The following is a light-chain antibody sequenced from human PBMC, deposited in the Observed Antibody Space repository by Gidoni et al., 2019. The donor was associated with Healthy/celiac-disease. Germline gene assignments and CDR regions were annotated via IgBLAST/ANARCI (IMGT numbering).Light chain of an antibody. V-gene: IGKV3-15*01. CDR1: QSVLSK. CDR2: GAS. CDR3: QQYNNWASWT. J-gene: IGKJ1*01. Sequence: EIVMTQSPATLSVSPGERATLSYRASQSVLSKVAWYQQKHGQAPRLLIYGASTRATDIPARCSGSGCGTEFTLTISSLQSEDFAVYYCQQYNNWASWTFGQGTKVEIK.